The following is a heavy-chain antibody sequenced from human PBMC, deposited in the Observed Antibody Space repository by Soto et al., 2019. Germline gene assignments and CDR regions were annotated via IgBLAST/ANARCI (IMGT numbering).Heavy chain of an antibody. CDR3: ARDHDYSNYYYGMDV. CDR2: IYHSGST. CDR1: GYSMSSGYY. V-gene: IGHV4-38-2*02. J-gene: IGHJ6*02. Sequence: ETLSLSCAVSGYSMSSGYYWGWIRQPPGKGLEWIGSIYHSGSTYYNPSLKSRVTISVDTSKNQFSLKLSSVTAADTAVYYCARDHDYSNYYYGMDVWGQGTTVTVS. D-gene: IGHD4-4*01.